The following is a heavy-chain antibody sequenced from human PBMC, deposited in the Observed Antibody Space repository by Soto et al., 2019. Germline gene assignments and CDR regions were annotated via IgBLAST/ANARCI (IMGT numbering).Heavy chain of an antibody. V-gene: IGHV4-31*03. CDR3: ARDIGGYGNFDY. CDR1: GGSISSGAYY. Sequence: QVQLQESGPGLVKPAQTLSLICTVSGGSISSGAYYWSWIRQHPGKGLQWIGYIYYSGSTSYNPSLRMRVTISVDTSTNQFALKLSSVTAADTAVYYCARDIGGYGNFDYWGQRTLVTVSS. J-gene: IGHJ4*02. D-gene: IGHD1-26*01. CDR2: IYYSGST.